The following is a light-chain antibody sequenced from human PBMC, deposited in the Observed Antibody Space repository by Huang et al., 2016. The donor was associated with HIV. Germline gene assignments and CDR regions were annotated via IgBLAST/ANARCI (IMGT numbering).Light chain of an antibody. J-gene: IGKJ3*01. CDR2: DAS. V-gene: IGKV1-33*01. CDR1: QDISNY. Sequence: DIQMTQSPSSLSASVGDRVTITCRASQDISNYLNWYQHKPGKAPKLLIYDASNLETGVSSRFSGSGSGTDFTFTISSLQPEDIATYYCQQYDNLLTFGPGTKVDIK. CDR3: QQYDNLLT.